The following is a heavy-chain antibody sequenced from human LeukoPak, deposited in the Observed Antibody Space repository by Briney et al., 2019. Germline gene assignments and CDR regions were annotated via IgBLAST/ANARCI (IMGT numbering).Heavy chain of an antibody. CDR3: ARYCSSPSCYHKDY. V-gene: IGHV1-2*02. CDR2: ISPNSGGT. CDR1: GYTFTGPY. Sequence: ASVKVSCKASGYTFTGPYIHWMRQAPGQGLEWMGWISPNSGGTNYAQKFQGRVTMTRDTSISTAYMELSRLRSDDTAVYYCARYCSSPSCYHKDYWGQGTLVTVSS. J-gene: IGHJ4*02. D-gene: IGHD2-2*01.